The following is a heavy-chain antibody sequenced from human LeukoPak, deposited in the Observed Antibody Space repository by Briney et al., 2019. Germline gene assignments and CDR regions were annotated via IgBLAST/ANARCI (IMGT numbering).Heavy chain of an antibody. D-gene: IGHD5-12*01. J-gene: IGHJ4*02. Sequence: PGGSLRLSCAASGFTFSNYGMHWVRRAPGKGLEWVAVIWYDGSNKYYADSVKGRFTISRDNSKNTLYLQMNSLRAEDTAVYYCATLSGYDWDYWGQGTLVTVSS. V-gene: IGHV3-33*01. CDR2: IWYDGSNK. CDR3: ATLSGYDWDY. CDR1: GFTFSNYG.